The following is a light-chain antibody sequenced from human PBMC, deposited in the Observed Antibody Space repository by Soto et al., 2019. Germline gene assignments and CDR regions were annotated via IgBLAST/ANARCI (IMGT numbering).Light chain of an antibody. CDR3: QSYDSSLSGYVV. CDR2: GNS. J-gene: IGLJ2*01. CDR1: RSNIGAGYD. Sequence: QSVLTQPPSVSGAPGQRVTISCTGCRSNIGAGYDVHWYQQLPGTAPKLLIYGNSNRPSGVPDRFSGSKSGTSASLAITGLQAEDEADYYCQSYDSSLSGYVVFGGGTKVTVL. V-gene: IGLV1-40*01.